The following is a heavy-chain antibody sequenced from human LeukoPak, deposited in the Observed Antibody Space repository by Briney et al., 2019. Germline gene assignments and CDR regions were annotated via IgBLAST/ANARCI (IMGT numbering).Heavy chain of an antibody. Sequence: ASVKVSCKASGYTFTGYYMHWVRQAPGQGLEWMGWINPNSGGTNYAQKFQGGVTMTRDTSISTAHMELSRLRSDDTAVYYCASGMISGYGDYGPRYYFDYWGQGTLVTVSS. CDR3: ASGMISGYGDYGPRYYFDY. D-gene: IGHD4-17*01. J-gene: IGHJ4*02. V-gene: IGHV1-2*02. CDR1: GYTFTGYY. CDR2: INPNSGGT.